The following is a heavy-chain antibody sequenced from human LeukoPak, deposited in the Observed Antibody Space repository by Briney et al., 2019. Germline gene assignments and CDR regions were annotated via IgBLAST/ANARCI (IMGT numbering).Heavy chain of an antibody. J-gene: IGHJ5*02. CDR3: VTDDGAAARGFDP. Sequence: GASVKVSCKASGYTFTSYDINWVRQATGQGLEWMGIINPSGGSTSYAQKFQGRVTMTRDTSTSTVYMELSSLRSEDTAVYYCVTDDGAAARGFDPWGQGTLVTVSS. D-gene: IGHD6-13*01. V-gene: IGHV1-46*01. CDR1: GYTFTSYD. CDR2: INPSGGST.